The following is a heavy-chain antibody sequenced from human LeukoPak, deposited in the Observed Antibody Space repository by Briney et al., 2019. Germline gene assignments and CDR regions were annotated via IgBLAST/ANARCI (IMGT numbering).Heavy chain of an antibody. J-gene: IGHJ4*02. D-gene: IGHD2-2*01. V-gene: IGHV4-61*02. CDR2: IYTSGST. CDR3: ARASWGLPDDY. Sequence: RSSETLSLTCTVSGGSISSGSYYWSWIRQPAGKGLEWIGRIYTSGSTNYNPSLKSRVTISVDTSKNQFSLKLSSVTAADTAVYYCARASWGLPDDYWGQGTLVTVSS. CDR1: GGSISSGSYY.